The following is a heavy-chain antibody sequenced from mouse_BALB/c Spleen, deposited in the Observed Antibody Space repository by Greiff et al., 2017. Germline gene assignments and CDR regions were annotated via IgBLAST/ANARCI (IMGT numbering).Heavy chain of an antibody. V-gene: IGHV5-6-5*01. D-gene: IGHD2-1*01. CDR1: GFTFSSYA. J-gene: IGHJ2*01. CDR3: AREGDGNYCLDY. Sequence: EVHLVESGGGLVKPGGSLKLSCAASGFTFSSYAMSWVRQTPEKRLEWVASISSGGSTYYPDSVKGRFTISRDNARNILYLQMSSLRSEDTAMYYCAREGDGNYCLDYWGQGTTLTVSS. CDR2: ISSGGST.